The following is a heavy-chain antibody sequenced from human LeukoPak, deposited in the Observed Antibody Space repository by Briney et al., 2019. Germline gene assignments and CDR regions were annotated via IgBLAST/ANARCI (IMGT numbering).Heavy chain of an antibody. Sequence: SQTLSLTCTVSGGSISSGDYYWSWIRQPPGKGLEWIGYIYYSGSTYYNPSLKSRVTISVDTSKNQFSLKLSSATAADTAVYYCARAPEYYYDSSGYYYGYYYYYYMDVWGKGTTVTVSS. J-gene: IGHJ6*03. CDR2: IYYSGST. D-gene: IGHD3-22*01. CDR1: GGSISSGDYY. V-gene: IGHV4-30-4*08. CDR3: ARAPEYYYDSSGYYYGYYYYYYMDV.